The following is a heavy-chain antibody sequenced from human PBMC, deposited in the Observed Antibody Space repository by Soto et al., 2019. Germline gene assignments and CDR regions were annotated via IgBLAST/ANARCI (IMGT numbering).Heavy chain of an antibody. V-gene: IGHV4-34*01. CDR3: ARVIAGSSYD. Sequence: PSETLSLTCAVYGGSFSGYYWSWIRQPPGKGLEWIGEINHSGSTNYNPSLKSRVTISVDTSKNQFSLKLSSVTAADTAVYYCARVIAGSSYDWGRGILVTVSS. CDR2: INHSGST. J-gene: IGHJ4*02. CDR1: GGSFSGYY. D-gene: IGHD6-6*01.